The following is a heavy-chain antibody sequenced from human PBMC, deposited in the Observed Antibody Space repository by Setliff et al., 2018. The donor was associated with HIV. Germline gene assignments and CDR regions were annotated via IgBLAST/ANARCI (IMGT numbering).Heavy chain of an antibody. CDR3: ARGGGDLSIYDY. V-gene: IGHV4-30-4*08. J-gene: IGHJ4*02. CDR2: IYYSGST. Sequence: SETLSLTCTVSGGSISSGDYYWSWIRQPPGKGLEWIGYIYYSGSTYYSPSLKSRVTISVDTSKNQFSLKLSSVTAADTAVYYCARGGGDLSIYDYWGQGTLVTVS. CDR1: GGSISSGDYY. D-gene: IGHD2-21*02.